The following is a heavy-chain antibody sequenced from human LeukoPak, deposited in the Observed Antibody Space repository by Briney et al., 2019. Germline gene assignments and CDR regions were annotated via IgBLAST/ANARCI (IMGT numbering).Heavy chain of an antibody. CDR3: ARDLGSSTTMIVIWSEGGFDY. CDR2: ITNSGNSK. D-gene: IGHD3-22*01. J-gene: IGHJ4*02. V-gene: IGHV3-48*04. Sequence: GGSLRLSCAASEFTFSSYSMNWVRQAPGKGLEWVSYITNSGNSKSYADSVKGRFTISRDNAKNSLYLQMNSLRAEDTAVYYCARDLGSSTTMIVIWSEGGFDYWGQGTLVTVSS. CDR1: EFTFSSYS.